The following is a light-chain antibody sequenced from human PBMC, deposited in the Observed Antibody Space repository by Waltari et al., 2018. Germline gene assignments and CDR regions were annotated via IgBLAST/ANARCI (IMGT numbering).Light chain of an antibody. CDR1: QSVSRS. CDR2: GAS. CDR3: QHYVRLPVT. V-gene: IGKV3-20*01. Sequence: EIVLTQSPGTLSLFPGERATLSCRASQSVSRSLAWYQQKPGQAPRLLIYGASSRATGVPDRFSGSGCGTDFSLTISRLEPEDFAVYYCQHYVRLPVTFGQGTKVEIK. J-gene: IGKJ1*01.